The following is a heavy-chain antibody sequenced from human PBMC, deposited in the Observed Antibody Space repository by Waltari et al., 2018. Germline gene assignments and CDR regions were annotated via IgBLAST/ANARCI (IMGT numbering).Heavy chain of an antibody. D-gene: IGHD4-17*01. Sequence: EVQLVESGGGLVQPGGSLRLSCAASGFTFSSYSMNWVRQAPGKGLEWVSYISSSSSTIYYADSVKGRFTISRDNAKNSLYLQMNSLRAEDTAVYYCARAPRTTVTTGWGQGTLVTVSS. V-gene: IGHV3-48*04. J-gene: IGHJ4*02. CDR2: ISSSSSTI. CDR1: GFTFSSYS. CDR3: ARAPRTTVTTG.